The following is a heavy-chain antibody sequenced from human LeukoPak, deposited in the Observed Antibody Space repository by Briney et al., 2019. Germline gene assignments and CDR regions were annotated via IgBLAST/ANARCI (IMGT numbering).Heavy chain of an antibody. D-gene: IGHD6-25*01. CDR1: GFTLSSYW. CDR2: TKGDESEK. Sequence: PGGSLRLSCTATGFTLSSYWMSWVRQAPGKALEWVANTKGDESEKYYLDSVNGRFTISRNNAESSMSLQMNNLRAEDTAVYYCVRDGRNGWHFDYWGQGILVTVSS. V-gene: IGHV3-7*01. J-gene: IGHJ4*02. CDR3: VRDGRNGWHFDY.